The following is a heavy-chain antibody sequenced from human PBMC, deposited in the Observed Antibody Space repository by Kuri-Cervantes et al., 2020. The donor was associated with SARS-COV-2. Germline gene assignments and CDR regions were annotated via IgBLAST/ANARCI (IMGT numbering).Heavy chain of an antibody. CDR1: GFTVSSNY. D-gene: IGHD3-3*01. Sequence: GGSLRLSCAASGFTVSSNYMSWVRQAPGKGLEWVSAISGSGGSTYYADSVKGRFTISRDNSKNSLYLQMNSLRAEDTAVYYCARGYYDFWSGSGDYWGQGTLVTVSS. CDR3: ARGYYDFWSGSGDY. J-gene: IGHJ4*02. V-gene: IGHV3-23*01. CDR2: ISGSGGST.